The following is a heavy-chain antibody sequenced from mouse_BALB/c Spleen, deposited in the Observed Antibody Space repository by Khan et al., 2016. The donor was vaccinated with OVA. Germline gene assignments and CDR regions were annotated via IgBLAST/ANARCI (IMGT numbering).Heavy chain of an antibody. Sequence: VELVEFGAELVRPGASVKLSCKTSGYIFTSYWIHWVKQRSGQGLEWIARIYPGTDNTYYNEKLKDRATLTADRSSSTAYMQLSSLKSEDSAVYFCAREEALYYFDYWGQGTTLTVSS. V-gene: IGHV1S132*01. CDR1: GYIFTSYW. J-gene: IGHJ2*01. CDR3: AREEALYYFDY. D-gene: IGHD3-2*02. CDR2: IYPGTDNT.